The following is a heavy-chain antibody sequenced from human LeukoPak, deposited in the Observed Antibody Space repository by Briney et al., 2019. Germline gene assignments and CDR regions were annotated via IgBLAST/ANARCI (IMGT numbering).Heavy chain of an antibody. J-gene: IGHJ4*02. Sequence: SVKVSCKASGYTFTSYGISWVRQAPGQGLEWMGGIIPIFGTANYAQKFQGRVTITADESTSTAYMELSSLRSEDTAVYYCAREPDDSSGYYYDVVWGQGTLVTVSS. CDR1: GYTFTSYG. V-gene: IGHV1-69*13. CDR3: AREPDDSSGYYYDVV. D-gene: IGHD3-22*01. CDR2: IIPIFGTA.